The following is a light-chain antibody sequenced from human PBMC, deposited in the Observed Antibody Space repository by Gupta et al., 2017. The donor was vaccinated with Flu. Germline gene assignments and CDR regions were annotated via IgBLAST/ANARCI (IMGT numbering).Light chain of an antibody. J-gene: IGLJ2*01. CDR1: SSDLGAYNH. CDR3: SSYTNTNTRVV. V-gene: IGLV2-14*01. CDR2: EVT. Sequence: SALTQPASVSGSPGQSFTISCTGTSSDLGAYNHVSWYQQHPGKAPKLMIFEVTNRPSGVSNRFSGSKYGNTASLTITGLQEEDEADYYCSSYTNTNTRVVFGGGTKLTVL.